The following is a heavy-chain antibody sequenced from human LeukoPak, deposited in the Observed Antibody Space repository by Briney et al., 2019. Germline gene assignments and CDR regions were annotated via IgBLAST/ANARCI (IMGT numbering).Heavy chain of an antibody. D-gene: IGHD3-22*01. CDR3: ARGVGSGYTDY. Sequence: SETLSLTCTVSGGSISSSNYYWTWIRQPPGKGLEWIGLITYSGNTNYNPSLKSRVTISLDTSKTQFSLKLISVTAADTAVYYCARGVGSGYTDYWGQGALVTVSS. V-gene: IGHV4-61*01. CDR2: ITYSGNT. J-gene: IGHJ4*02. CDR1: GGSISSSNYY.